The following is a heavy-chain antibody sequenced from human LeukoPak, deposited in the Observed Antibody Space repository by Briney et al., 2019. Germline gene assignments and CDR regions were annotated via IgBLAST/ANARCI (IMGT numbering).Heavy chain of an antibody. V-gene: IGHV4-61*01. D-gene: IGHD5-24*01. Sequence: SETLSLTCTVSGGSVSSDIYYWSWIRQPPGKGLEWIGYVSYSGSTNYIPSLKSRVTISMDTSKNQFSLRLSSVTAADTAVYYCARSRWLQSIDYWRQGTLVTVSS. CDR1: GGSVSSDIYY. CDR3: ARSRWLQSIDY. J-gene: IGHJ4*02. CDR2: VSYSGST.